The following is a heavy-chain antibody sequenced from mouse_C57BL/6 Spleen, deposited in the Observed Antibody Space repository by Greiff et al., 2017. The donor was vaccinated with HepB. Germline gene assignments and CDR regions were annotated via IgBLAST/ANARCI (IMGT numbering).Heavy chain of an antibody. CDR1: GFTFTDYY. V-gene: IGHV7-3*01. D-gene: IGHD2-4*01. J-gene: IGHJ2*01. CDR3: ARGDDYDGLDY. Sequence: EVMLVESGGGLVQPGGSLSLSCAASGFTFTDYYMSWVRQPPGKALEWLGFIRNKANGYTTEYSASVKGRFTISRDNSQSILYLQMNALRAEDSATYYCARGDDYDGLDYWGQGTTLTVSS. CDR2: IRNKANGYTT.